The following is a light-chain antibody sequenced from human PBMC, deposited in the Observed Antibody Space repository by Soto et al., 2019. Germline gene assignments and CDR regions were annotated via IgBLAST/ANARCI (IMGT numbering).Light chain of an antibody. CDR2: ATS. V-gene: IGKV1-6*01. J-gene: IGKJ1*01. CDR1: QGIRGD. Sequence: AKQMTQSPSSLTASLGGRVTITCRASQGIRGDLGWYQQKPGKAPKLLISATSTLQSGVPSRFSGRGSGTNFTLTICGLHPEDFATYYCIQDFISPLTVGQGTKVDI. CDR3: IQDFISPLT.